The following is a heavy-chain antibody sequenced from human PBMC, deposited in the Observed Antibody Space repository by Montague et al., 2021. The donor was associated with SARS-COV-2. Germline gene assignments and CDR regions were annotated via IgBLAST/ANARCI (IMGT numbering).Heavy chain of an antibody. V-gene: IGHV4-59*01. CDR1: GGTISSYY. J-gene: IGHJ3*02. Sequence: SETLSLTCTVSGGTISSYYYSWIRQPPGKALEWVGYISYIWSTNXNPFLKSRVTVSIDTSKNQFSLKLSSVTAADSAVYYCARQGSDYCSSTSCYGAAHPFDIWGQGTMVTVSS. D-gene: IGHD2-2*01. CDR2: ISYIWST. CDR3: ARQGSDYCSSTSCYGAAHPFDI.